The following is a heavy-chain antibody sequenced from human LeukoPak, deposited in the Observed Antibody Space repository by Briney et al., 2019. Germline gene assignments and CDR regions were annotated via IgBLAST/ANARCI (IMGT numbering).Heavy chain of an antibody. Sequence: ASVKVSCKASGYTFTSYYMHWVRQAPGQGLEWMGIINPSGGSTSYAQKFQGRVTMTRDTSTSTVYMELSRLRSDDTAVYYCASTASYDTFDYWGQGTLVTVSS. CDR1: GYTFTSYY. D-gene: IGHD3-22*01. J-gene: IGHJ4*02. V-gene: IGHV1-46*01. CDR2: INPSGGST. CDR3: ASTASYDTFDY.